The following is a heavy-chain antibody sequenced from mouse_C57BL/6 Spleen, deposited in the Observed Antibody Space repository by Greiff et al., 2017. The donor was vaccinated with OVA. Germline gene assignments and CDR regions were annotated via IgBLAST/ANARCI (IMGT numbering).Heavy chain of an antibody. CDR1: GISITTGNYR. J-gene: IGHJ2*01. CDR2: IYYSGTI. D-gene: IGHD4-1*01. V-gene: IGHV3-5*01. CDR3: ARLNWEGYFDY. Sequence: EVKLEESGPGLVKPSQTVFLTCTVTGISITTGNYRWSWIRQSPGNKLEWIGYIYYSGTITYNPSLTSRTTITRDTPKNQFFLEMNSLTAEDTATYYCARLNWEGYFDYGGQGTTLTVSS.